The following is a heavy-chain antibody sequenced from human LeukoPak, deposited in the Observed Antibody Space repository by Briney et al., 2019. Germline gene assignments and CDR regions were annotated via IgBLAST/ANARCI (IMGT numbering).Heavy chain of an antibody. CDR3: ARPRMVRGVNQGFHI. Sequence: AGESLKISCQGSGYSFTTYWIGWVRQIPGKGLEYMGIIYPGDSDTRYSPSFQGQVTFSADKSISTAYLQWSSLKGSDTAIYYCARPRMVRGVNQGFHIWGQGTMVTVSS. J-gene: IGHJ3*02. CDR2: IYPGDSDT. V-gene: IGHV5-51*01. CDR1: GYSFTTYW. D-gene: IGHD3-10*01.